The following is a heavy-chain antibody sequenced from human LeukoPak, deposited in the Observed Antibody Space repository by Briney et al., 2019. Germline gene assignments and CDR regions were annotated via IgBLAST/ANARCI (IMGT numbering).Heavy chain of an antibody. CDR1: GFTFSSYE. CDR2: ISSSGSTI. D-gene: IGHD3-10*01. Sequence: GGSLRLSCAASGFTFSSYEMNWVRQAPGKGLEWVSYISSSGSTIYYADSVEGRFTISRDNAKNSLYLQMNSLRAEDTAVYYCARGPEGGELLAHYGMDVWGQGTTVTVSS. J-gene: IGHJ6*02. V-gene: IGHV3-48*03. CDR3: ARGPEGGELLAHYGMDV.